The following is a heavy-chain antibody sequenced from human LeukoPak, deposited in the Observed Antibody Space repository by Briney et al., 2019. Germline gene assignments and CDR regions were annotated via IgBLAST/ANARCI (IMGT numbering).Heavy chain of an antibody. CDR2: IYYSGTT. CDR3: ARYHFGYYFDY. Sequence: SEPLSLTCTFSGGSISSSTYYWGWVRRPPGKGLGWIEGIYYSGTTDYNPSLKSRVTVSVDASKDQFSLNLSSVTAADTAVYYCARYHFGYYFDYWGQGTLVTVSS. D-gene: IGHD3-10*01. J-gene: IGHJ4*02. CDR1: GGSISSSTYY. V-gene: IGHV4-39*07.